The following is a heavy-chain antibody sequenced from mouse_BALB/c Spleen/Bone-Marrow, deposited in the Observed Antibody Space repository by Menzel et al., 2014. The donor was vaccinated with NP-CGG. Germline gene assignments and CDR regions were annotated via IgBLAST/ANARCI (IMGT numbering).Heavy chain of an antibody. CDR3: ARWAFDAWFAY. D-gene: IGHD3-1*01. CDR2: ILPGSGNT. Sequence: VKLMESGAELMKPGASVKVSCKATGYTFSSYWIEGVKQRPGHGLEWIGEILPGSGNTNHNEKFKGKATFTADTSSNTAYMQLSSLTSEDSAVYYCARWAFDAWFAYWGQGTLVTVSA. CDR1: GYTFSSYW. V-gene: IGHV1-9*01. J-gene: IGHJ3*01.